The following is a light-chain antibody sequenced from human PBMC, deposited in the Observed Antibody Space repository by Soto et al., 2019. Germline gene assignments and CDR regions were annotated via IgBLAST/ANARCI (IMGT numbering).Light chain of an antibody. Sequence: EIVLTQSPATLSLSPGERATLSCRASQSVSSYLAWYQQKPGQAPRLLIYDASNRATGIPARFSGGGSGTDFTLTISSRQPADVSVDYCQQRFNWPRVTFGQGTKLEIK. J-gene: IGKJ2*01. CDR1: QSVSSY. CDR3: QQRFNWPRVT. V-gene: IGKV3-11*01. CDR2: DAS.